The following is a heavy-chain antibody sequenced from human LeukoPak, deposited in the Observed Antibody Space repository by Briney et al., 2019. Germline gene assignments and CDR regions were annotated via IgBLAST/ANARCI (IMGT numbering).Heavy chain of an antibody. J-gene: IGHJ4*02. Sequence: PSETLSLTCTVSGGSISSGGYYWSWIRQHPGKGLEWIGYIYYSRSTYYNPSLKSRVTISVDTSKNQFSLKLSSVTAADTAVYYCARVTTRGTRTRGYYFDYWGQGTLVTVSS. CDR2: IYYSRST. V-gene: IGHV4-31*03. CDR1: GGSISSGGYY. CDR3: ARVTTRGTRTRGYYFDY. D-gene: IGHD1-14*01.